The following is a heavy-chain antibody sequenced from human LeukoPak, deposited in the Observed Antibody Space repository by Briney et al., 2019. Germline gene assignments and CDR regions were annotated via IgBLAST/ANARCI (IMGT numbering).Heavy chain of an antibody. Sequence: GESLQISCQASGYSFTSSWIGWARQMPGKGLEWMAIINPGDSDTRYSPSFQGQVTISADKSISTVYLQWGSLKASDTAMYYCARQPGAGWFDPWGQGTLVTVSS. CDR1: GYSFTSSW. V-gene: IGHV5-51*01. D-gene: IGHD3-10*01. CDR2: INPGDSDT. CDR3: ARQPGAGWFDP. J-gene: IGHJ5*02.